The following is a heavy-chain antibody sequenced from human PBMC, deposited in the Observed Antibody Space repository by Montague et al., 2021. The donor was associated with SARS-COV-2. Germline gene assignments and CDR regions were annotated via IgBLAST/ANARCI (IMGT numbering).Heavy chain of an antibody. CDR1: GFSLSTSGVG. J-gene: IGHJ2*01. Sequence: PALVKPTQTLTLTCTFSGFSLSTSGVGVGWIRQPPGKALEWLALIYWDDGKRYSPPLKSTLTITKYTSKNQVVLTLTNTDPVDTATYYCAHVGMACSGGSCYPKIKDWYFDLWGRGTLVTVSS. D-gene: IGHD2-15*01. CDR2: IYWDDGK. V-gene: IGHV2-5*02. CDR3: AHVGMACSGGSCYPKIKDWYFDL.